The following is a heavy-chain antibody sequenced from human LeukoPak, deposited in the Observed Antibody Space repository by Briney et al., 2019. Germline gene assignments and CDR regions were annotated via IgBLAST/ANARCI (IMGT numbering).Heavy chain of an antibody. CDR2: ISGSGGST. J-gene: IGHJ4*02. D-gene: IGHD7-27*01. V-gene: IGHV3-23*01. CDR1: GFTFSSYG. CDR3: AKDSSLVGTSDY. Sequence: GGSLRLSCAASGFTFSSYGMSWVRQAPGKGLEWVSAISGSGGSTYYADSVKGRFTISRDNSKNTLYLQMNSLRAEDTAVYYCAKDSSLVGTSDYWGQGTLVTVSS.